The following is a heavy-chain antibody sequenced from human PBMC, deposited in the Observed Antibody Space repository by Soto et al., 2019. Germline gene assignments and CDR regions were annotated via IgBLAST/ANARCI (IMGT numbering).Heavy chain of an antibody. CDR1: GFSFTSYA. J-gene: IGHJ4*02. D-gene: IGHD3-10*01. CDR2: ISNDGSNK. Sequence: QVQLVESGGGVAQPGRSLRLSCAASGFSFTSYAMHWVRQAPGKGLEWVALISNDGSNKHFADSVKGRFTISRDTSKNTLFLQLNSLTADDTAVYYCARGTGYGSGRSTIGYWGQGTLVTVSS. V-gene: IGHV3-30-3*01. CDR3: ARGTGYGSGRSTIGY.